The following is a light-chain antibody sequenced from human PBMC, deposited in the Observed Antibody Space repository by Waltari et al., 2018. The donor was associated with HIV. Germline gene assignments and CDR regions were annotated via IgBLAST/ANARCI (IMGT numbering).Light chain of an antibody. CDR2: YDG. V-gene: IGLV3-21*04. CDR3: QVWDSNTDVL. J-gene: IGLJ2*01. Sequence: SYVLTQSPSVSVARGETARRTGGGTRIGRKTVHWDQQKPGQAPVVVIYYDGDRPSGIPERFSGSNSGNTATLIISGVEAGDEADYYCQVWDSNTDVLFGGGTKLTVL. CDR1: RIGRKT.